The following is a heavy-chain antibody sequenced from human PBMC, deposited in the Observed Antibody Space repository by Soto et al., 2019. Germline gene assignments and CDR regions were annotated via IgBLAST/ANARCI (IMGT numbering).Heavy chain of an antibody. CDR1: GFAFSVNG. V-gene: IGHV3-33*01. CDR3: ASSGRGDLTAMFNYYYYGLDV. CDR2: IWFDGRNK. D-gene: IGHD5-18*01. J-gene: IGHJ6*02. Sequence: QVQVVESGGGVVQPGRSLRLSCAASGFAFSVNGMHWVRQAPGKGPEWVAVIWFDGRNKYYIDSVKGRFTISRDNSQNTLYLKMNSLRVEDTAVYYCASSGRGDLTAMFNYYYYGLDVWGLGTTVTVSS.